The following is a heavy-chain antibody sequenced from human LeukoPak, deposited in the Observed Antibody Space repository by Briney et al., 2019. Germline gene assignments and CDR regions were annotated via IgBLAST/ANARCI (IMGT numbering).Heavy chain of an antibody. V-gene: IGHV4-4*07. D-gene: IGHD6-19*01. J-gene: IGHJ4*02. Sequence: SETLSLTCTVSGGSISSYYWSWIRQPAGKGLEWIGRIYTSGSTNYNPSPKSRVTISVDKSKNQFSLKLSSVTAADTAVYYCARDQDSSGWSLDYWGQGTLVTVSS. CDR1: GGSISSYY. CDR3: ARDQDSSGWSLDY. CDR2: IYTSGST.